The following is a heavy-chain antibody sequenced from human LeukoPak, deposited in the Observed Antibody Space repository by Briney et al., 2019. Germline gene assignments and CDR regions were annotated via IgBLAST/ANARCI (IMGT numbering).Heavy chain of an antibody. D-gene: IGHD3-3*01. Sequence: SETLSLTCTVSGGSVSSDSYYWSWIRQPPGKGLEWIGYIFHSGSTYYNPSLKSRVTISVDKSKNQFSLNLSSVTAADTAVYYCARSFGTACFNCYHYYYYIDVWGKGTTVTVSS. CDR3: ARSFGTACFNCYHYYYYIDV. J-gene: IGHJ6*03. CDR1: GGSVSSDSYY. V-gene: IGHV4-30-4*08. CDR2: IFHSGST.